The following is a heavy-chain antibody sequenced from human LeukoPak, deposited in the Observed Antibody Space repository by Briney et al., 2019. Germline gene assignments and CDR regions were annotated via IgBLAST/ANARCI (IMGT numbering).Heavy chain of an antibody. CDR2: INPSRGST. CDR3: ARGYSSGFGN. J-gene: IGHJ4*02. D-gene: IGHD6-19*01. CDR1: GYTFTGYY. Sequence: GASVKVSCKASGYTFTGYYMHWVRQAPGQGLEWMGIINPSRGSTSYAQKFQGRVTVTRDTSTSTVYMDLSSLGSEDTAVYYCARGYSSGFGNWGQGTLVTVSS. V-gene: IGHV1-46*01.